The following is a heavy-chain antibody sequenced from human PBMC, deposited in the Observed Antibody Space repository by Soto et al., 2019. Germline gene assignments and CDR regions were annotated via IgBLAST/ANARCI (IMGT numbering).Heavy chain of an antibody. CDR2: ISYDGSNK. J-gene: IGHJ3*02. V-gene: IGHV3-30-3*01. CDR1: GFTFSSYA. D-gene: IGHD3-22*01. CDR3: ARVRDSSGYYAFDI. Sequence: QVQLVESGGGVVQPGRSLRLSCAASGFTFSSYAIHWVRQAPGKGLEWVAVISYDGSNKYYADSVKGRFTISRDNSKNPLYLQMNSLRAEDTAGYYCARVRDSSGYYAFDIWGQGTMVTVSS.